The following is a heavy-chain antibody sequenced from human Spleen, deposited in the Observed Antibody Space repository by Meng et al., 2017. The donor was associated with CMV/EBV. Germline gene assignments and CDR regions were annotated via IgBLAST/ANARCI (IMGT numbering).Heavy chain of an antibody. V-gene: IGHV4-34*01. CDR2: SSHSGST. J-gene: IGHJ4*02. Sequence: AVYRGSLSGYYCAWLRHAPGKGLEWIRESSHSGSTDYNPSLKSRVTISLDRPKNQFSLKLSSVTAADTAIYYCVSVNHALAVAGDFWGQGTLVTVSS. CDR3: VSVNHALAVAGDF. D-gene: IGHD6-19*01. CDR1: RGSLSGYY.